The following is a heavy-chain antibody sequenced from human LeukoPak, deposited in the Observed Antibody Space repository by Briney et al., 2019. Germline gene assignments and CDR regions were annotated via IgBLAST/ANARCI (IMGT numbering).Heavy chain of an antibody. CDR1: GYTLTELS. J-gene: IGHJ4*02. V-gene: IGHV1-24*01. CDR3: ATDKRGLDWGLNGSSNRGTYYFDY. CDR2: FDPEDGET. D-gene: IGHD7-27*01. Sequence: ASVKVSCKVSGYTLTELSMHWARQAPGKGLEWMGGFDPEDGETIYAQKFQGRVTMTEDTSTDTAYMELSSLRSEDTAVYYCATDKRGLDWGLNGSSNRGTYYFDYWGQGTLVTVSS.